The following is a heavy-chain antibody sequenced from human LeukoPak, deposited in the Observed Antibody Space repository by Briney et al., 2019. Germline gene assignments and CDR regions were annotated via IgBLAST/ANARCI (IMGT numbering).Heavy chain of an antibody. J-gene: IGHJ4*02. CDR1: GGSISSYY. CDR3: ARAPRLDSSGYYYFDY. D-gene: IGHD3-22*01. CDR2: IYTSGST. V-gene: IGHV4-4*07. Sequence: SETLSLTCTVSGGSISSYYWSWIRQPAGKGLEWIGRIYTSGSTNYNPSLKSRVTMSVDTSKNQFSLKLSSVTAADTAVDYCARAPRLDSSGYYYFDYWGQGTLVTVSS.